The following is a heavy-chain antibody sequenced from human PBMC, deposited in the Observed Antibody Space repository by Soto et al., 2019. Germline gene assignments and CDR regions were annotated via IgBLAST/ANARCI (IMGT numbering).Heavy chain of an antibody. Sequence: QVPLVQSGAEVKKPGASVKVSCKASGYNFTSYGINWVRQAPGQGLEWMGWISAYKGNTNYAQKLQGRVTMTTDTSTKTAYMELRSLRSDDTAVYYCARDTGPDIAVTVPGYWGQGTLVTVSS. CDR1: GYNFTSYG. CDR3: ARDTGPDIAVTVPGY. V-gene: IGHV1-18*01. CDR2: ISAYKGNT. J-gene: IGHJ4*02. D-gene: IGHD6-19*01.